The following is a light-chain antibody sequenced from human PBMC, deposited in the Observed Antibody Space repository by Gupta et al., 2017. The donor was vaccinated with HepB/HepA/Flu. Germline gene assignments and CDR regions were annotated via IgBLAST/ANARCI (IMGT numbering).Light chain of an antibody. J-gene: IGLJ2*01. CDR3: ISYTSSSTLVL. V-gene: IGLV2-14*03. CDR2: DVR. Sequence: QSALTQPAPVSGSPGPSITISWHGTSSDVGGYNYVSWYQQHPGKAPKLLIYDVRNRTPGVSNRFSGSQSGNTASLTISGLQAEDEADYFCISYTSSSTLVLFCGGTKLTVL. CDR1: SSDVGGYNY.